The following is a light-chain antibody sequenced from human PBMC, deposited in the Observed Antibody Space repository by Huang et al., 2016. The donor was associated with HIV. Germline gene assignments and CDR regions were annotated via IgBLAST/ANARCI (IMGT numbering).Light chain of an antibody. CDR1: QSVSSN. J-gene: IGKJ1*01. CDR2: GSS. CDR3: QQYNNWPWT. V-gene: IGKV3-15*01. Sequence: EIVMTQSPATLSVSPGERATLSCRASQSVSSNLAWYQQSPGQAPRLLIYGSSTRATGIPARFSGSGSGTEFTLTISSLQSEDFALYYCQQYNNWPWTFGLGTKVDIK.